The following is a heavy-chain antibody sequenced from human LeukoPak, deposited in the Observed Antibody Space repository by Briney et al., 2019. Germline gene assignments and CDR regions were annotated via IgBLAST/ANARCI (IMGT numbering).Heavy chain of an antibody. V-gene: IGHV3-33*01. CDR1: GFTFSSYG. CDR3: ARAYYDSSGSETYFDY. D-gene: IGHD3-22*01. J-gene: IGHJ4*02. Sequence: GGSLRLSCAASGFTFSSYGMHWVRQAPGKGLEWVAVIWYDGSNKYYADSVKGRFTISRDNSKNTLYLQMNSLRAEDTAVYYCARAYYDSSGSETYFDYWGQGTLVTVSS. CDR2: IWYDGSNK.